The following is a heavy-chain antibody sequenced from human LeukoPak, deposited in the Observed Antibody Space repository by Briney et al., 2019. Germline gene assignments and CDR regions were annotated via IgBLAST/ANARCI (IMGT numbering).Heavy chain of an antibody. J-gene: IGHJ3*02. CDR2: ISSSSSTI. V-gene: IGHV3-48*04. CDR1: GFTFSSYS. D-gene: IGHD3-16*02. Sequence: PGGSLRLSCAASGFTFSSYSMNWVRQAPGKGLEWVSYISSSSSTIYYADSVKGRFTISRDNAKNSLYLQMNSLRAEDTAVYYCAREPVRGVIVMLTGWRGAFDIWGQGTMVTVSS. CDR3: AREPVRGVIVMLTGWRGAFDI.